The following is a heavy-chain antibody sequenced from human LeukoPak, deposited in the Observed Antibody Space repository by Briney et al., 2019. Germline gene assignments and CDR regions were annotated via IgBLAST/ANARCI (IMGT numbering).Heavy chain of an antibody. D-gene: IGHD3-9*01. V-gene: IGHV3-43*02. CDR2: ISGDGGST. CDR1: GFTFDDYA. Sequence: GGSLRLSCAASGFTFDDYAMHWVRQAPGKGLEWVSLISGDGGSTYYADSVKGRFTISRDNSKNSLYLQMNSLRTEDTAFYYCAKDTYDILTGPFDYWGQGTLVTVSS. J-gene: IGHJ4*02. CDR3: AKDTYDILTGPFDY.